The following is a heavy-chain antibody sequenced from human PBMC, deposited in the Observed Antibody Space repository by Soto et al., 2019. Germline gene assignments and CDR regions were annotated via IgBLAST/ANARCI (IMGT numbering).Heavy chain of an antibody. CDR2: IIPIFGTA. J-gene: IGHJ4*02. Sequence: QVQLVQAGAEVKKPGSSVKVSCKASGCTFSSYSINWVRQAPGQGLEWMGEIIPIFGTANYAQKFQGRVTITADESTSTAYMELGSLRSEGTAVYYCARDGGRHSGGIDYWGQGTLVTVSS. D-gene: IGHD1-26*01. CDR1: GCTFSSYS. V-gene: IGHV1-69*01. CDR3: ARDGGRHSGGIDY.